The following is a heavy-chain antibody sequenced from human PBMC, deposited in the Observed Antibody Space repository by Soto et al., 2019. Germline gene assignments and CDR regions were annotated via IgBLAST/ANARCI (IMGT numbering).Heavy chain of an antibody. CDR2: ITSGSDSI. Sequence: EVRLVESGGGLVKPGGSLRLSCAASGFTFNTYLMNWDRQAPGKGLEWVSSITSGSDSIYYADSVKGRFTISRDNAKNSLYLQMDSLRAEDTAVYYCARRMTTVTTRWGAFDIWGQGTMVSVSS. D-gene: IGHD4-17*01. CDR3: ARRMTTVTTRWGAFDI. CDR1: GFTFNTYL. J-gene: IGHJ3*02. V-gene: IGHV3-21*01.